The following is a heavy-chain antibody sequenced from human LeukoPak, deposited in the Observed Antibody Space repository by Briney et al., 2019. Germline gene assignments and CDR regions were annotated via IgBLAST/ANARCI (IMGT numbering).Heavy chain of an antibody. CDR2: IGGTGTTT. CDR3: AKDRYCSSNSCYAGQFDP. CDR1: GFTFSSYA. Sequence: SGGSLRLSCAASGFTFSSYAMSWVRQAPGKGLEWVSAIGGTGTTTYYADSVKGRFTISRDNSKNTVYLQMNSLRVEDTAVYYCAKDRYCSSNSCYAGQFDPWGQGTLVTVSS. V-gene: IGHV3-23*01. D-gene: IGHD2-2*01. J-gene: IGHJ5*02.